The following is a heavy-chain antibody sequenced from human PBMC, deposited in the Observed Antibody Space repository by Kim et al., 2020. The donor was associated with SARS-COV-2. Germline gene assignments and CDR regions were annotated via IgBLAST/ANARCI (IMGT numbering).Heavy chain of an antibody. V-gene: IGHV1-8*01. J-gene: IGHJ4*02. Sequence: YAQSFQGRVNMTRNTSISTAYMELSSLRSEDTAVYYCARRVAASGTVLGYWGQGTLVTVSS. D-gene: IGHD6-13*01. CDR3: ARRVAASGTVLGY.